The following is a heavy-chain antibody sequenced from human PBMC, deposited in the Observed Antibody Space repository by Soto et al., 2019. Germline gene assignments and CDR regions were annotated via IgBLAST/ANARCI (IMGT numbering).Heavy chain of an antibody. D-gene: IGHD2-2*01. CDR2: IGWNSGSI. J-gene: IGHJ3*02. CDR3: AKDIGYCSSTSCPLAFDI. CDR1: GFTFDDYA. V-gene: IGHV3-9*01. Sequence: EVQLVESGGGLVQPGRSLRLSCAASGFTFDDYAMHWVRQAPGKGLEWVSGIGWNSGSIGYADSVKGRFTISRDNAKNSLYLQMNSLRAEDTALYYCAKDIGYCSSTSCPLAFDIWGQGTMVTVSS.